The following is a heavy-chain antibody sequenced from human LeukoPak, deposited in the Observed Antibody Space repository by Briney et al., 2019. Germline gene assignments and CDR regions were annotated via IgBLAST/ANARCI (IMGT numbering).Heavy chain of an antibody. CDR1: GFTFDDYA. D-gene: IGHD1-1*01. CDR2: ISRNGGSI. V-gene: IGHV3-9*03. J-gene: IGHJ4*02. Sequence: GRSLRLSCAASGFTFDDYAMHWVRQAPGKGLEWVSAISRNGGSIGYGDSVKGGFIISRDKAKNSLYPQMNSLRAEDMALYNCAKDALDWYDVTYFDYWGQGTLVTVSS. CDR3: AKDALDWYDVTYFDY.